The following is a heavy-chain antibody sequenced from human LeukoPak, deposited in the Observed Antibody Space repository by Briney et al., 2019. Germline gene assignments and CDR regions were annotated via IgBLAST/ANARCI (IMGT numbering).Heavy chain of an antibody. CDR3: AKGGAFDI. Sequence: GGSLRLSCAASGFTFSSYSMNWVRQAPGKGLEWVSYISSSSSTIYYADSVKGRFTISRDNAKNSLYLQMNSLIAEDTAVYYCAKGGAFDIWGQRTMVTVSS. D-gene: IGHD3-16*01. V-gene: IGHV3-48*01. CDR1: GFTFSSYS. CDR2: ISSSSSTI. J-gene: IGHJ3*02.